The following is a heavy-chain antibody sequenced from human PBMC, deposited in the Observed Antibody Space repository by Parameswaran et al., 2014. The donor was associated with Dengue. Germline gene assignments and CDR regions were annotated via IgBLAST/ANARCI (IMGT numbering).Heavy chain of an antibody. CDR2: IKSKTDGGTT. D-gene: IGHD3-3*01. J-gene: IGHJ6*04. V-gene: IGHV3-15*01. Sequence: RWIRQPPGKGLEWVGRIKSKTDGGTTDYAAPVKGRFTISRDDSKNTLYLQMNSLKTEDTAVYYCKGTYYDFWNGSMDVWGKGTTVTVSS. CDR3: KGTYYDFWNGSMDV.